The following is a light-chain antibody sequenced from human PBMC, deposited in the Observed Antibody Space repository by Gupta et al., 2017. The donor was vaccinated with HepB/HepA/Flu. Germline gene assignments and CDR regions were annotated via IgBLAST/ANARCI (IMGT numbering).Light chain of an antibody. CDR3: QQDNSHGT. J-gene: IGKJ1*01. Sequence: DIQMTQSPSTLSASVGDRVTITCRASQSISNWLAWYQQKAGKAPKLLIYKASSLESGVPSRFSGSGSGKEFTLTSSRRQPDDCANYYCQQDNSHGTFGQGTKVEIK. CDR2: KAS. CDR1: QSISNW. V-gene: IGKV1-5*03.